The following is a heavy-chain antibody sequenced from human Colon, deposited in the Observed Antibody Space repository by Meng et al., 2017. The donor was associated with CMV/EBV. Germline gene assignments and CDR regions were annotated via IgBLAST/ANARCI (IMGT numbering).Heavy chain of an antibody. D-gene: IGHD4-17*01. Sequence: SETLSLTCTVSGYSIRSDYYWAWIRQPPGEGLEWIGNIYHSGSTFYNPSLKSRVTISSDTSTHQFSLNLTSVTAADTAVYYCAREWRTATVTTRVYFDMWGQGTMVTVS. J-gene: IGHJ3*02. V-gene: IGHV4-38-2*02. CDR1: GYSIRSDYY. CDR2: IYHSGST. CDR3: AREWRTATVTTRVYFDM.